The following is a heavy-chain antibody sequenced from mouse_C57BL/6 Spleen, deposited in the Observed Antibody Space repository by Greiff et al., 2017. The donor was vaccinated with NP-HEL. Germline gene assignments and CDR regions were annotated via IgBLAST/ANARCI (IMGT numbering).Heavy chain of an antibody. CDR2: IYPGDGDT. D-gene: IGHD3-3*01. CDR3: ASEGLFDY. V-gene: IGHV1-82*01. CDR1: GYAFSSSW. Sequence: QVQLQQSGPELVKPGASVKISCKASGYAFSSSWMNWVKQRPGKGLEWIGRIYPGDGDTNYNGKFKGKATLTADKSSSTAYMQLSSLTSEDSAVYFCASEGLFDYWGQGTTLTVSS. J-gene: IGHJ2*01.